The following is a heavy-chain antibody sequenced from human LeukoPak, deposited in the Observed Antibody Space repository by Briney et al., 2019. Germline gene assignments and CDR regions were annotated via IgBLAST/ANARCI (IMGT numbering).Heavy chain of an antibody. Sequence: PGGSLRLSCAASGFTFSSYSMNWVRQAPGKGLEWVSSISSSSSYIYYADSVKGRSTISRDNAKNSLYLQMNSLRAEDTAVYYCARDDDFSSYMDVWGKGTTVTVSS. CDR3: ARDDDFSSYMDV. D-gene: IGHD3-3*01. J-gene: IGHJ6*03. CDR2: ISSSSSYI. CDR1: GFTFSSYS. V-gene: IGHV3-21*01.